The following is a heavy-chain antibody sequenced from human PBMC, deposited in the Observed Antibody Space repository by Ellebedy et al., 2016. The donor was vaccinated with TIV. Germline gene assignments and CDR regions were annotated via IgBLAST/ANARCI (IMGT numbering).Heavy chain of an antibody. CDR2: INHSGST. CDR1: GGSFSGYY. V-gene: IGHV4-34*01. J-gene: IGHJ5*02. CDR3: ARGRRWFDP. Sequence: MPSETLSLTCAVYGGSFSGYYWSRIRQSPGKGLEWIGDINHSGSTNYNPSLKSRVTISVDTSKNQFSLKLSSVTAADTAVFYCARGRRWFDPWGQGTLVTVSS.